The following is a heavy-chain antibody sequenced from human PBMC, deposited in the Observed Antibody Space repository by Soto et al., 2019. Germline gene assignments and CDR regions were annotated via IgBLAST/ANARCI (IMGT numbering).Heavy chain of an antibody. J-gene: IGHJ6*02. CDR1: GYIFTSYW. D-gene: IGHD3-10*01. Sequence: HGESLKISCKGSGYIFTSYWLGWVRQMPGKGLEWMGIIYPGDSGTRYSPSFQGQVTISADKSISTAYLQWSSLKASDTAMYYCARGGVRGRSLRTRDYYGMDVWGQGSTVTVP. CDR3: ARGGVRGRSLRTRDYYGMDV. V-gene: IGHV5-51*01. CDR2: IYPGDSGT.